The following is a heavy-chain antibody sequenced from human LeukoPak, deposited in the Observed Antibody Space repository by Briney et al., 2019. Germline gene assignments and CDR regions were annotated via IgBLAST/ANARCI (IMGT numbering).Heavy chain of an antibody. V-gene: IGHV3-30*02. Sequence: GGSLRLSCAASGFTFSSYGMHWVRHAPGKGLAWVAFIRYDGSNKYYADSVKGRFTISRDNSKNTLYLQMNSLRAEDTAVYYCAKRGMGTVDYWGQGTLVTVSS. CDR1: GFTFSSYG. CDR2: IRYDGSNK. J-gene: IGHJ4*02. D-gene: IGHD5-24*01. CDR3: AKRGMGTVDY.